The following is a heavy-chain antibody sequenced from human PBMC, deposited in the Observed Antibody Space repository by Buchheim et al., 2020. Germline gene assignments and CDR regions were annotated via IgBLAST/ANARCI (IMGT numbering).Heavy chain of an antibody. CDR1: GFTFSSYE. Sequence: EVQLVESGGGLVQPGGSLRLSCAASGFTFSSYEMNWVRQAPGKGLEWVSYISSSGSTIYYADSVKGRFTISRDNAKNSLYLQMNNLRAEDTAVYYCASGEQQLVGENYYGMDVWGQGTT. V-gene: IGHV3-48*03. CDR3: ASGEQQLVGENYYGMDV. CDR2: ISSSGSTI. J-gene: IGHJ6*02. D-gene: IGHD6-13*01.